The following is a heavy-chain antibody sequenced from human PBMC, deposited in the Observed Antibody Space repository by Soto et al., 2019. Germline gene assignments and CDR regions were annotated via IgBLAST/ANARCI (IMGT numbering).Heavy chain of an antibody. J-gene: IGHJ4*02. CDR2: IIPIFGTA. D-gene: IGHD5-18*01. Sequence: SVKVSCKASGGTFSSYAMSWVRQAPGPGLEWMGGIIPIFGTANYAQKFQGRVTITADESTSTAYMELSSLRSEDTAVYYCARAVPRRKTSIQLWPRLDYWGQGTLVTVSS. CDR3: ARAVPRRKTSIQLWPRLDY. CDR1: GGTFSSYA. V-gene: IGHV1-69*13.